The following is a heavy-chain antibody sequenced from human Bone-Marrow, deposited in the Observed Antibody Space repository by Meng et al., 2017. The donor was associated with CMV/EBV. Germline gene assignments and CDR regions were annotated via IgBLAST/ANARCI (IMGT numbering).Heavy chain of an antibody. CDR2: IKEDGSEK. CDR1: GFTFSNAW. Sequence: GESLKISCAASGFTFSNAWMSWVRQAPGKGLEWVANIKEDGSEKFYVDSAKGRFTISRDNAKSSLFLEMNSLRAEDTAVYYCVRVSGTSSQYRPMDVWGQGTTVTVSS. D-gene: IGHD3-10*01. V-gene: IGHV3-7*01. J-gene: IGHJ6*02. CDR3: VRVSGTSSQYRPMDV.